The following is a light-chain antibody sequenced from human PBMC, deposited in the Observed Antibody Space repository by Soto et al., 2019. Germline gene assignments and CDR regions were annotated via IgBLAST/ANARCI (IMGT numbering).Light chain of an antibody. Sequence: DIQLTQSPIFLSASVGDRVTISCRASQAIVNYLAWYQQKPGKAPNLLIFGASTLQSGVPSRFSGSGSGTEFTLTISRLQPEEFATYYCQQLNSHPRTFGQGTKLEIK. J-gene: IGKJ2*01. CDR3: QQLNSHPRT. CDR1: QAIVNY. CDR2: GAS. V-gene: IGKV1-9*01.